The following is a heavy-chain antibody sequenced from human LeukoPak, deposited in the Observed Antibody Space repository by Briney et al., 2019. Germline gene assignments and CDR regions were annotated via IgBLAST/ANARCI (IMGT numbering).Heavy chain of an antibody. CDR2: ISSSGSTI. Sequence: GGSLRLSCAASGFTFSSYEMNWVRQAPGKGLEWVSYISSSGSTIYYADSVKGRFTISRDNAKNSLYLQMNSLRAEDTAVYYCARGGYSYGYRYYYYYMDVWGKGTTVTIPS. D-gene: IGHD5-18*01. J-gene: IGHJ6*03. CDR3: ARGGYSYGYRYYYYYMDV. V-gene: IGHV3-48*03. CDR1: GFTFSSYE.